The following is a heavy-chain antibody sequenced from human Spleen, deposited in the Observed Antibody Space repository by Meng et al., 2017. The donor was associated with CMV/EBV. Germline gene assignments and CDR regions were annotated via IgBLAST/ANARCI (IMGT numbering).Heavy chain of an antibody. CDR3: ARRGNWNDVGIPY. Sequence: CAVYGGSFGGSYGSWSRQHPGKELEWIGEINNSRSTNDNPSHKSRVTISVDTSKNQFSLKLSSVTAADTAVYYCARRGNWNDVGIPYWGQGTLVTVSS. D-gene: IGHD1-20*01. V-gene: IGHV4-34*01. CDR1: GGSFGGSY. J-gene: IGHJ4*02. CDR2: INNSRST.